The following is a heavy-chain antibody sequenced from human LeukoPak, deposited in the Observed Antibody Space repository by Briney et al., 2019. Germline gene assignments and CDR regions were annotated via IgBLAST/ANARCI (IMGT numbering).Heavy chain of an antibody. CDR3: AREGLWFGELLFNWFDP. V-gene: IGHV4-4*07. D-gene: IGHD3-10*01. J-gene: IGHJ5*02. CDR1: GGSISSYY. Sequence: YPSETLSLTCTVSGGSISSYYWSWIRQPAGKGLEWIGRIYTSGNTNYNPSLKSRVTISVDTSKNQFSLKLNSVTAADTAVYYCAREGLWFGELLFNWFDPWGQGTLVTVSS. CDR2: IYTSGNT.